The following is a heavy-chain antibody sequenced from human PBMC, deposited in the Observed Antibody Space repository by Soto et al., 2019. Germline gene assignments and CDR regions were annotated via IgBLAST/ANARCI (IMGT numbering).Heavy chain of an antibody. D-gene: IGHD6-25*01. Sequence: EVQLVESGGGLVQPGGSLRLSCAASGFTFSNYWMYWVRQAPGKGLVWVSRVNNDGTDTTHADSVKGRFTISRDNAENTLYLQMNSLRGEDTAVYYCARGGLQRALDVWGQGSTVTVSS. V-gene: IGHV3-74*03. CDR2: VNNDGTDT. CDR1: GFTFSNYW. J-gene: IGHJ6*02. CDR3: ARGGLQRALDV.